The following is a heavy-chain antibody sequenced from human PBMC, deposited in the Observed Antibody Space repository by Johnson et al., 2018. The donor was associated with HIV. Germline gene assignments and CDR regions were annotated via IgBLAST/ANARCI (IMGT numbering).Heavy chain of an antibody. CDR2: ISYDGNNK. CDR1: GFTFSSYT. D-gene: IGHD2-21*02. V-gene: IGHV3-30-3*01. CDR3: ARRQPTRDLFALDDGFDI. Sequence: QVQLVESGGGVVQPGRSLRLSCAASGFTFSSYTIHWVRQAPGKGLEWVAVISYDGNNKHYADSAKGRFTISRDNSKNTLYLQMISLRAEDTAMYYCARRQPTRDLFALDDGFDIWGQGTMVTVCS. J-gene: IGHJ3*02.